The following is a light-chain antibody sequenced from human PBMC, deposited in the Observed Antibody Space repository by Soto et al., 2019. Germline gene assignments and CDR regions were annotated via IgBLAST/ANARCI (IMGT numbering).Light chain of an antibody. V-gene: IGKV3-11*01. Sequence: EIVLTQSPATLSLSLGERATLSCRASQSVSTYLAWYQQKPGQAPRLLICDASNRAAGIPARFSGSGSGTVFTLSISSPAPQDFAVYCCEHRSHWQLTFGGGSKVEIK. CDR3: EHRSHWQLT. CDR1: QSVSTY. CDR2: DAS. J-gene: IGKJ4*01.